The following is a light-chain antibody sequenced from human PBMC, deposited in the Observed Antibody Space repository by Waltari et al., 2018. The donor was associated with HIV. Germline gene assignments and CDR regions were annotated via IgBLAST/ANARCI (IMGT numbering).Light chain of an antibody. CDR2: DVF. CDR1: RSDLGAYEY. Sequence: QSALTQPASVSGSPGQSITISCTGTRSDLGAYEYVSWYRQHPDKAPQLLIYDVFYRPSGVSHRFSGSKSGNTASLTISGLQAEDEAVYSCSSYTTTNTIIFGGGTKLTVL. J-gene: IGLJ2*01. CDR3: SSYTTTNTII. V-gene: IGLV2-14*03.